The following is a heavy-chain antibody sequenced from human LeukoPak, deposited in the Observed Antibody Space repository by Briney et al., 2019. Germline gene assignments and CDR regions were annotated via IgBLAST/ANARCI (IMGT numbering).Heavy chain of an antibody. CDR2: ISSSGSTI. J-gene: IGHJ4*02. V-gene: IGHV3-11*01. D-gene: IGHD3-9*01. CDR1: GFTFSDYY. CDR3: AKEARLFDSFSNDY. Sequence: PGGSLRLSCAASGFTFSDYYMSWIRQAPGKGLEWVSYISSSGSTIYYADSVKGRFTISRDNSKNTLYLQMNSLRAEDTAVYYCAKEARLFDSFSNDYWGQGTLVTVSS.